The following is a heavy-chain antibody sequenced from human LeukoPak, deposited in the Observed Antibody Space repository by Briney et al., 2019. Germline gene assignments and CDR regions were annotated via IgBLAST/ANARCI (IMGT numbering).Heavy chain of an antibody. D-gene: IGHD2-21*01. V-gene: IGHV3-66*02. CDR3: ARDWRSAFDI. Sequence: GGSLRLSCAASGFTVSSNYMSWVRQAPGKGLEWVSVIYSGGSTYYADSAKGRFTISRDNSKDTLYLQMNSLRAEDTAVYYCARDWRSAFDIWGQGTMVTVSS. J-gene: IGHJ3*02. CDR1: GFTVSSNY. CDR2: IYSGGST.